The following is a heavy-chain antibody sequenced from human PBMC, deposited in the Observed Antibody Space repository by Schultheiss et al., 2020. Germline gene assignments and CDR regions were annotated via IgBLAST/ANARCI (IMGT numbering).Heavy chain of an antibody. J-gene: IGHJ6*03. D-gene: IGHD1-26*01. V-gene: IGHV5-10-1*01. CDR2: IYPGDSYT. CDR1: GYSFTSYW. Sequence: GGSLRLSCKGSGYSFTSYWIGWVRQMPGKGLEWMGIIYPGDSYTNYSPSFQGHVTISADKSISTAYLQWSSLKASDTAMYYCARLTDSGSYYYYYYMDVWGKGTTVTVSS. CDR3: ARLTDSGSYYYYYYMDV.